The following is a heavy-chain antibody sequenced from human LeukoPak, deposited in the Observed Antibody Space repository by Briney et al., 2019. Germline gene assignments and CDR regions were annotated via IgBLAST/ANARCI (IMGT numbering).Heavy chain of an antibody. Sequence: GGSLRLSCAASGFTFSSYSMNWVRQAPGKGLEWVSYISSSSSTIYYADSVKGRFTISRDNAKNSLYLQMNSLRAEDTAVYYCARDLKGSARWGQGTLVTVPS. CDR1: GFTFSSYS. CDR2: ISSSSSTI. J-gene: IGHJ4*02. D-gene: IGHD6-25*01. V-gene: IGHV3-48*01. CDR3: ARDLKGSAR.